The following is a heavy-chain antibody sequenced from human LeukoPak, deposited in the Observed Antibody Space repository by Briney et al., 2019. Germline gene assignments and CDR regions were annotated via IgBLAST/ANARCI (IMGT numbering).Heavy chain of an antibody. V-gene: IGHV3-7*03. CDR2: IKQDGSEK. J-gene: IGHJ4*02. Sequence: GGSLRLSCAASGFTFSRYWMSWVRQAPGKGLEWVANIKQDGSEKNYVDSVKGRFTISRDNSKNTLYLQMSSLRAEDTAVYYCAKEGKTRNWNYSQAKPVYWGQGTLVTVSS. CDR1: GFTFSRYW. CDR3: AKEGKTRNWNYSQAKPVY. D-gene: IGHD1-7*01.